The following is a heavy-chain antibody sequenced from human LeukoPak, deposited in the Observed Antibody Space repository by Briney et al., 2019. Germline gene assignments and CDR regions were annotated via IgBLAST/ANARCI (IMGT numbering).Heavy chain of an antibody. D-gene: IGHD1-26*01. CDR2: IYTSGST. CDR1: GGSISSYY. V-gene: IGHV4-4*09. Sequence: PSETLSLTCTVSGGSISSYYWSWIPQPPGKGLEWIAYIYTSGSTNYNPSLKSRVTISVDTSKNQFSLKQSSVTAADTAVYYCASSYSGSYHAYVGYWGQGTLVTVSS. CDR3: ASSYSGSYHAYVGY. J-gene: IGHJ4*02.